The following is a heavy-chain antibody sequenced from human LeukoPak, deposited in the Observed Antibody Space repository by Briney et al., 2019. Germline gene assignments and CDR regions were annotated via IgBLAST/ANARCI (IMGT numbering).Heavy chain of an antibody. Sequence: SETLSLTCTVSGGSISSYYWSWIRQPAGKGLEWIGRIYTSGSTNYNPSLKSRVTMSVDTSKNQFSLKLSSVTAADTAVYYCARDQWGNYDFWSGYNPPYFDYWGQGTLVTVSS. V-gene: IGHV4-4*07. CDR1: GGSISSYY. D-gene: IGHD3-3*01. CDR2: IYTSGST. CDR3: ARDQWGNYDFWSGYNPPYFDY. J-gene: IGHJ4*02.